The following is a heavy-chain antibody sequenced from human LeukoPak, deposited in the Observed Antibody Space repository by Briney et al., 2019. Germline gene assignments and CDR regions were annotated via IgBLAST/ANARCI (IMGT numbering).Heavy chain of an antibody. CDR1: GGSISSYP. CDR3: ARAAPITLAGLDY. D-gene: IGHD6-19*01. CDR2: IYTSGSA. Sequence: TSETLSLTCTVSGGSISSYPWSWIPQPPGKGLEWIGHIYTSGSANYNPSLKSRITMSVDTFKNHFSLKLSSATAPYTAVYYCARAAPITLAGLDYWGQGKLVTVSS. J-gene: IGHJ4*02. V-gene: IGHV4-4*07.